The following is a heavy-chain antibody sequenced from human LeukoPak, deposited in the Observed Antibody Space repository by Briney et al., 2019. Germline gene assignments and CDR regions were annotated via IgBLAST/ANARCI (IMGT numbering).Heavy chain of an antibody. J-gene: IGHJ4*02. Sequence: PGGSLRLSCAASGFTFNNYAMTWVRQAPGKGLEWVSTIVGSGSTTYYADSVKGRFTISRDNSKNTLFLQVSSLRAEDTAVYYCAKDRGIAVAGTDFDNWGQGTLVTVSS. CDR2: IVGSGSTT. D-gene: IGHD6-19*01. CDR3: AKDRGIAVAGTDFDN. V-gene: IGHV3-23*01. CDR1: GFTFNNYA.